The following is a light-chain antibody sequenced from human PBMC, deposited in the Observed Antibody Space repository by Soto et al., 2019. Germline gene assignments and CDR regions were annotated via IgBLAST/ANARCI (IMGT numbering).Light chain of an antibody. V-gene: IGKV1-39*01. CDR1: QSVSDS. CDR2: AAS. CDR3: HQSYSTPQT. Sequence: DIQMTQSPSSLSASVGDRVTITCRANQSVSDSLNWYQQKPGKVPKLLIYAASSLRSGVPSRISGSGSGTDFTLTISSLQPEDFATFDCHQSYSTPQTFGQGPKVDTK. J-gene: IGKJ1*01.